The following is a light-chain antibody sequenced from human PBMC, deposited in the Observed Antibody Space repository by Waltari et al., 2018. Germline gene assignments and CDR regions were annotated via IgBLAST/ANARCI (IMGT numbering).Light chain of an antibody. CDR2: GTS. CDR3: QSYDTSLSVV. Sequence: QSVLTRPPSVSGAPGQRVSISCTGTGSNLGAGYDVHWYQQLPGKAPKLLIYGTSTRRPGVPDRFCGAQSGTSASLAITGLQAEDEADYYCQSYDTSLSVVFGGGTKLTVL. CDR1: GSNLGAGYD. J-gene: IGLJ2*01. V-gene: IGLV1-40*01.